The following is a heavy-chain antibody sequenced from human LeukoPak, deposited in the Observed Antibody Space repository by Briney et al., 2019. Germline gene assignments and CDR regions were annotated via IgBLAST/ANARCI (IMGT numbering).Heavy chain of an antibody. V-gene: IGHV4-59*08. CDR2: IYDSGST. CDR1: GDSIRNYY. Sequence: SETLSLTCNVSGDSIRNYYWSWIRQTPGKGLEWIGHIYDSGSTNYSPSLKSRVTISVDTSKNQFSLKLSSVTAAVTAVYYCARRQTVPAATYYYYYGMDVWGQGTTVTVSS. D-gene: IGHD2-2*01. J-gene: IGHJ6*02. CDR3: ARRQTVPAATYYYYYGMDV.